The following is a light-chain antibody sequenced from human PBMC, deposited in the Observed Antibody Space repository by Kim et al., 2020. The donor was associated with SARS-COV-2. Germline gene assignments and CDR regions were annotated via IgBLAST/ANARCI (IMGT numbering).Light chain of an antibody. CDR3: QQYFTSPWT. J-gene: IGKJ1*01. CDR2: GAS. V-gene: IGKV3-20*01. Sequence: SPGERATLSCRASQTVSSSYLAWYQQKPGQAPRLLIYGASSRATGIPDRFSGSGSGTDFSLTISRLDSEDFAVYYCQQYFTSPWTFGQGTKVDIK. CDR1: QTVSSSY.